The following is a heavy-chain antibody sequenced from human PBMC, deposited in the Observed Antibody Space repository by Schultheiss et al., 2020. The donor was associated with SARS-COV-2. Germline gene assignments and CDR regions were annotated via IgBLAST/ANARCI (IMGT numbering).Heavy chain of an antibody. CDR2: IKQDGSEK. Sequence: GGSLRLSCAASGFTFTTYWMSWVRQAPGKGLEWVANIKQDGSEKYYVDSVKGRFTISRDNARNSLYLQMNSLRDEDTAVYYCSIGYGSAWFYSWGQGTLVTVSS. J-gene: IGHJ5*01. CDR3: SIGYGSAWFYS. D-gene: IGHD6-19*01. CDR1: GFTFTTYW. V-gene: IGHV3-7*01.